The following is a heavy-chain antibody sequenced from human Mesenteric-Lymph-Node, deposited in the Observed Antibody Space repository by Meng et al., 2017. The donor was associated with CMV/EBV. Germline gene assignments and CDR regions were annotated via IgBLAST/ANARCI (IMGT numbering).Heavy chain of an antibody. J-gene: IGHJ6*02. CDR3: ARDRCSSTSCYYNYYYGMDV. Sequence: GESLKISCAASGFTFSSYGMHWVRQAPGKGLEWEAVISYDGSKKYFADSVKGRFTISRDNSKNTLYLQMNSLRAADTAVYYCARDRCSSTSCYYNYYYGMDVWGQGTTVTVSS. V-gene: IGHV3-30-3*01. CDR1: GFTFSSYG. D-gene: IGHD2-2*01. CDR2: ISYDGSKK.